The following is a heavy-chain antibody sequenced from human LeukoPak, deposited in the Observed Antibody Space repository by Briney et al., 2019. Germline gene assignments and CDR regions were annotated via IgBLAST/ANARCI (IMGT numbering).Heavy chain of an antibody. V-gene: IGHV4-39*07. D-gene: IGHD6-19*01. J-gene: IGHJ4*02. CDR1: GGSISSSSYH. CDR2: IYYSGST. Sequence: PSETLSLTCTVSGGSISSSSYHWGWIRQPPGKGLEWIGSIYYSGSTYYNPSLKSRVTISVDTSKNQFSLKLSSVTAADTAVYYCARVKPEYSSGRYSFDYWGQGTLVTVSS. CDR3: ARVKPEYSSGRYSFDY.